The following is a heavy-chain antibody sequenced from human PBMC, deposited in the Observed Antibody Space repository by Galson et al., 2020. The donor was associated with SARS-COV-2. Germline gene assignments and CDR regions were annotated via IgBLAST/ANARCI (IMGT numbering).Heavy chain of an antibody. Sequence: GGSLRLSCAASGLTFSNAWMSWVRQAPGKGLEWVGRIKRKTDGGTTDYAAPVKGRFTISRDDSKNTLYLQMNSLKTEDTAVYYCTTGGTITIFGVVIILSAFDIWGQGTMVTVSS. D-gene: IGHD3-3*01. CDR3: TTGGTITIFGVVIILSAFDI. V-gene: IGHV3-15*01. J-gene: IGHJ3*02. CDR2: IKRKTDGGTT. CDR1: GLTFSNAW.